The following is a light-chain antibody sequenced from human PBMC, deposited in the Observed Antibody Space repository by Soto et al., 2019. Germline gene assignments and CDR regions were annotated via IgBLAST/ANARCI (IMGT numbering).Light chain of an antibody. CDR2: EVS. J-gene: IGLJ1*01. CDR3: SLYTSSSTYV. V-gene: IGLV2-14*01. CDR1: SSDVGYYNF. Sequence: QSVLTQPASVSGSPGQSIIISCTGTSSDVGYYNFVSWYQQHPGKAPKLMMYEVSNRPSGVPDRFSGSKSGNTASLTISGLQAEDEADYYCSLYTSSSTYVFGTGTKVTVL.